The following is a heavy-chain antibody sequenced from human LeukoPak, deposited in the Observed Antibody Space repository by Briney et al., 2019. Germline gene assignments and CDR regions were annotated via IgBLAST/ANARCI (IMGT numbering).Heavy chain of an antibody. CDR2: ISSSSSTI. CDR3: ARDAGRSRYYEVDY. J-gene: IGHJ4*02. D-gene: IGHD3-22*01. V-gene: IGHV3-48*01. CDR1: GFTFSSYS. Sequence: GGSLRLSCAASGFTFSSYSMNWVRQAPGKGLEWVSYISSSSSTIYYADSVKGRFTISRDNAKNSLYLQMNSLRAEDTAVYYCARDAGRSRYYEVDYWGQGTLVTVSS.